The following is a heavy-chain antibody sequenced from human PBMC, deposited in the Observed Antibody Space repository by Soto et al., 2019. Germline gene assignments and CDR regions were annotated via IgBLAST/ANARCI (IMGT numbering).Heavy chain of an antibody. V-gene: IGHV4-59*01. D-gene: IGHD3-22*01. CDR3: ASLYDHDISGHYPFDY. J-gene: IGHJ4*02. CDR1: GRSTRTYY. CDR2: IYDSGST. Sequence: PSHPLSLTCTLSGRSTRTYYWSCIRQPPGKGLEWIGYIYDSGSTNDNPSLKSRVTISVDTSKNQFSLKLSSVTAADTAIYYCASLYDHDISGHYPFDYWGQGSLVTVSS.